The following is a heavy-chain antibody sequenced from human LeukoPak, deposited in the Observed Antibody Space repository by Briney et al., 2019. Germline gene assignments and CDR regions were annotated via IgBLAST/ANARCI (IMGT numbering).Heavy chain of an antibody. CDR1: GGSISSSNW. D-gene: IGHD3-9*01. V-gene: IGHV4-4*02. CDR2: IYHSGST. J-gene: IGHJ2*01. Sequence: PSGTLSLTCAVSGGSISSSNWWSWVRPPPGKGLEWIGEIYHSGSTNYNPSLKSRVTISVDKSKNQFSLKLSSVTAADTAVYYCARWIRDYDILTGLWYFDLWGRGTLVTVSS. CDR3: ARWIRDYDILTGLWYFDL.